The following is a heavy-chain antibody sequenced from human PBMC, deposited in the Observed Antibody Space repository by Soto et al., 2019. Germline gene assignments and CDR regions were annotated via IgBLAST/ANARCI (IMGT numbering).Heavy chain of an antibody. CDR2: IWYDGSNK. CDR3: AKGIAAAGTGSHYYYYGMDV. Sequence: PGGSLRLSCAASGFTFSSYGMHWVRQAPGKGLEWVAVIWYDGSNKYYADSVKGRFTISRDNSKNTLYLQMNSLRAEDTAVYYCAKGIAAAGTGSHYYYYGMDVWGQGTTVTVSS. J-gene: IGHJ6*02. D-gene: IGHD6-13*01. V-gene: IGHV3-33*06. CDR1: GFTFSSYG.